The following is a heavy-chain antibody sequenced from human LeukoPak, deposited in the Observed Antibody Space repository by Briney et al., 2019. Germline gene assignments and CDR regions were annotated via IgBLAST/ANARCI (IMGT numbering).Heavy chain of an antibody. J-gene: IGHJ4*02. D-gene: IGHD6-19*01. CDR1: GFTFSSYG. V-gene: IGHV3-33*01. Sequence: GSLRLSCAASGFTFSSYGMHWVRQAPGKGLEWVAVIWYDGSNKYYPDSVKGRFTISRDNSKNTLYLQMNSLRAEDTAVYYCARDLRKFQWLPSYFDYWGQGTLVTVSS. CDR2: IWYDGSNK. CDR3: ARDLRKFQWLPSYFDY.